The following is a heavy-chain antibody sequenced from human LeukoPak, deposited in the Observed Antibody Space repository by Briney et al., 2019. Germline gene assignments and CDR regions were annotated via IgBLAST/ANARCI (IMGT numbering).Heavy chain of an antibody. Sequence: SSQTLSLTCTVSGGSISRGDYYWSWIRQPPGKGLEWIGYIYYSGGTYYNPSLKSRVTISVDTSKNQFSLKLSSVTAADTAVYYCARDGRLWQQPFDYWGQGTLVTVSS. V-gene: IGHV4-30-4*08. CDR2: IYYSGGT. CDR1: GGSISRGDYY. D-gene: IGHD6-13*01. CDR3: ARDGRLWQQPFDY. J-gene: IGHJ4*02.